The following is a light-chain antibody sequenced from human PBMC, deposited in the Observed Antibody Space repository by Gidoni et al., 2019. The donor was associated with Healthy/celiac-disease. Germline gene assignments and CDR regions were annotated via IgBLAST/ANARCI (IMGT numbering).Light chain of an antibody. J-gene: IGKJ2*01. CDR2: GAS. Sequence: EIVLTHSPGTLSLSPGERGTLSCRASQSVSSSYLAWYQQKPGQAPRLLIYGASSRATGSPDRFSGSGSGTDFTLTISRLEPEDFAVYYCQQYGSSPYTFGQGTKLEIK. CDR1: QSVSSSY. V-gene: IGKV3-20*01. CDR3: QQYGSSPYT.